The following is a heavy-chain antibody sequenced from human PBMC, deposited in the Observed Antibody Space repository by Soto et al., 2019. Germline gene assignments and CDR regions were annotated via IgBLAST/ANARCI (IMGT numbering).Heavy chain of an antibody. CDR1: GGSISSGGYY. J-gene: IGHJ4*02. CDR2: IYYSGST. V-gene: IGHV4-31*03. Sequence: PSETLSLTCTVSGGSISSGGYYWSWIRQHPGKGLEWIGYIYYSGSTYYNPSLKSRVTISVDTSKNQFSLKLSSVTAADTAVYYCAVLGTYYHFWSGPGNFDYWGQGTPVPVSS. D-gene: IGHD3-3*01. CDR3: AVLGTYYHFWSGPGNFDY.